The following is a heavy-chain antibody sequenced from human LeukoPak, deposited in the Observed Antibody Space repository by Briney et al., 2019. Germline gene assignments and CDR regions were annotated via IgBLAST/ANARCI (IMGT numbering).Heavy chain of an antibody. CDR3: ARDLRITMVRGVYPPLGY. CDR2: INPNSGGT. J-gene: IGHJ4*02. V-gene: IGHV1-2*02. D-gene: IGHD3-10*01. CDR1: GYTFTGYY. Sequence: ASVKDSCKDSGYTFTGYYMHWVRQAPGQGLEWMGWINPNSGGTNYAQKFQGRVTMTRDTSISTAYMELSRLRSDDTAVYYCARDLRITMVRGVYPPLGYWGQGTLVTVSS.